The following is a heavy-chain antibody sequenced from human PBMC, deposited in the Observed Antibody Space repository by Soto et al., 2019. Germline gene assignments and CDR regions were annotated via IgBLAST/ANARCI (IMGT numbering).Heavy chain of an antibody. D-gene: IGHD2-21*01. CDR2: SSGGRDTT. J-gene: IGHJ4*02. CDR3: AKATSATCTGSICYSFDY. Sequence: VQLLESGGGWVQPGGPLRLSCVASGLTFRSFAMSWARQPPGQRLEWVETSSGGRDTTWHPASVKGRFTVSRDSSKNTLSLQMNSLRPEDTALYYCAKATSATCTGSICYSFDYWGQGTLVTVSS. V-gene: IGHV3-23*01. CDR1: GLTFRSFA.